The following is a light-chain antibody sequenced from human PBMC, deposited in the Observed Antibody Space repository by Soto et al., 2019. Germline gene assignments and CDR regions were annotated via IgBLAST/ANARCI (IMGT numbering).Light chain of an antibody. CDR3: QQLNSYPLWT. J-gene: IGKJ1*01. Sequence: DIQLTQSPSFLSASVGDRVTITCRASQGISSYLAWYQQKPGKPPKLLIYAASTLQSGVPSRFSGSGSGTEFTLTISSLQPEDFATYYCQQLNSYPLWTFGQGTKVEIK. CDR2: AAS. V-gene: IGKV1-9*01. CDR1: QGISSY.